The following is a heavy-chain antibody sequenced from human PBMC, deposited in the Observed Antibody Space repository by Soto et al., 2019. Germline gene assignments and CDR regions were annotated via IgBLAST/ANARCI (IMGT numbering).Heavy chain of an antibody. CDR2: MNPDSGNT. CDR3: VRAPLDYYSADYFDN. Sequence: QVQLVQSGAEVKRPGASVKVSCKASGYTFTENDINWVRQATGHGLEWIGWMNPDSGNTGYARKFQGRVTMTRDTSITTAYMELRSLKSEDTAVYFYVRAPLDYYSADYFDNWGQGTLVNVSS. J-gene: IGHJ4*02. D-gene: IGHD2-21*02. V-gene: IGHV1-8*01. CDR1: GYTFTEND.